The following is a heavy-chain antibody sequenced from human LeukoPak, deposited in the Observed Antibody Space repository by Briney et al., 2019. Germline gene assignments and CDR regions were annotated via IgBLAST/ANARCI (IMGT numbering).Heavy chain of an antibody. D-gene: IGHD4-23*01. CDR1: GYTFTSYG. CDR3: ARLSKIRGYYYYYYYMDV. V-gene: IGHV1-18*01. CDR2: ISAYNGNT. J-gene: IGHJ6*03. Sequence: ASVKVSCKASGYTFTSYGISWVRQAPGQGLEWMGWISAYNGNTNYAQKLQGRVTMTTDTSTSTAYMELRSLRSDDTAVYYCARLSKIRGYYYYYYYMDVWGKGTTVTISS.